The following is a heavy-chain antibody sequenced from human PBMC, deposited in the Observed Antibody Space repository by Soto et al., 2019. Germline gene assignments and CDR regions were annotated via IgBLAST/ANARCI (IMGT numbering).Heavy chain of an antibody. Sequence: QVPLVQSGAEVKKPGASVKVSCKASGYTFTSYGISWVRQAPGQGLEWMGWISAYNGNTNYAQKLQGRVTMTTDTSTSTAYMELRSRRSDDTAVYYCAREGGAVAGTYYYYGMDVWGQGTTVTVSS. V-gene: IGHV1-18*01. CDR1: GYTFTSYG. CDR2: ISAYNGNT. D-gene: IGHD6-19*01. J-gene: IGHJ6*02. CDR3: AREGGAVAGTYYYYGMDV.